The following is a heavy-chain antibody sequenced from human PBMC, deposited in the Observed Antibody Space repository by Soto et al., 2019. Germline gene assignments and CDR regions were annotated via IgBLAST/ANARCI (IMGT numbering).Heavy chain of an antibody. D-gene: IGHD6-13*01. V-gene: IGHV3-64D*06. J-gene: IGHJ6*02. Sequence: PGGSLRLSCSASGFTFSNYAMHWVRQAPGKGLECVSVITSNGGSTYYADSVTGRFTISRDNSKNTLYLQMSSLRVEDTAVYYCVKDRGSSWYDTYYYGMDVWGQGTTVTVSS. CDR2: ITSNGGST. CDR1: GFTFSNYA. CDR3: VKDRGSSWYDTYYYGMDV.